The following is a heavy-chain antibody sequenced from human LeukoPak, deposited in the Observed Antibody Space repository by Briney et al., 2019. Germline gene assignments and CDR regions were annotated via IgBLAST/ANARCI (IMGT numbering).Heavy chain of an antibody. V-gene: IGHV1-69*01. Sequence: ASVKVSCKASGGTFSSYAISWVRQAPGQGLEWMGGIIPIFGTANYAQKFQGRVTITADESTSTAYMELSSLRSEDTAVYYCATDYRGFAFDYWGQGTLVTVSS. CDR3: ATDYRGFAFDY. CDR2: IIPIFGTA. CDR1: GGTFSSYA. J-gene: IGHJ4*02. D-gene: IGHD4-23*01.